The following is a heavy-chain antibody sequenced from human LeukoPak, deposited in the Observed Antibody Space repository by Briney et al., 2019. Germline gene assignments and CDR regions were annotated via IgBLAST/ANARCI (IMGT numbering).Heavy chain of an antibody. CDR1: GFTLSNYE. V-gene: IGHV3-48*03. CDR2: IGRSGDII. Sequence: PGGSLRLSCAASGFTLSNYEVKWVRQAPGKGLEWVSYIGRSGDIIQYSDSVRGRFTSSRDNAKNSLYLQMNSLRDEDTAVYYCARDCGGGSCYGPYDAFDIWGQGTMVTVSS. J-gene: IGHJ3*02. D-gene: IGHD2-15*01. CDR3: ARDCGGGSCYGPYDAFDI.